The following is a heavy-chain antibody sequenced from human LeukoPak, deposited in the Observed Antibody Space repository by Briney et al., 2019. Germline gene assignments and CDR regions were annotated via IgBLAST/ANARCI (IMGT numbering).Heavy chain of an antibody. CDR1: RYTFIDYY. CDR3: GRGIQSFDP. V-gene: IGHV1-2*02. J-gene: IGHJ5*02. Sequence: ASVKVSCKASRYTFIDYYIHWVRQAPGQGLEWMGWINPKSGDTNYAQRFQDRVTMTRDTSTSTGYMELRSLRSEDTAVYYCGRGIQSFDPWGQGTLVTVSS. CDR2: INPKSGDT.